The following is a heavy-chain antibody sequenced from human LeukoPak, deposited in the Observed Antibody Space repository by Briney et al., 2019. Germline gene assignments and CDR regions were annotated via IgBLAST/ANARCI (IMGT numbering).Heavy chain of an antibody. CDR1: GGSFSGYY. Sequence: SETLSLTCAVYGGSFSGYYWSWIRQPPGKGLEWIGEINHSGSTNYNPSLKSRVTISVDTSKNQFSLKLSPVTAADTAVYYCARKRGGLRFLEWSNWFDPWGQGTLVTVSS. J-gene: IGHJ5*02. D-gene: IGHD3-3*01. CDR2: INHSGST. CDR3: ARKRGGLRFLEWSNWFDP. V-gene: IGHV4-34*01.